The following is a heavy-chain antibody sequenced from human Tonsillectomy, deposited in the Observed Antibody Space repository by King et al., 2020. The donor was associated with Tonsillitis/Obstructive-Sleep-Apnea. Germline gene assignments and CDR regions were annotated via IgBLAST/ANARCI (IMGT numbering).Heavy chain of an antibody. Sequence: VQLQQWGAGLLKPSETLSLTCAVYGGSFSGYYWSWIRQPPGKGLEWIGEINHSGSTNYNPSLKSRVTISVDTSKNQFSLKLSSVTAADTAVYYCACKVVVAATVYYYYYHCMDVWGKGTTVTVSS. CDR3: ACKVVVAATVYYYYYHCMDV. CDR1: GGSFSGYY. D-gene: IGHD2-15*01. J-gene: IGHJ6*03. V-gene: IGHV4-34*01. CDR2: INHSGST.